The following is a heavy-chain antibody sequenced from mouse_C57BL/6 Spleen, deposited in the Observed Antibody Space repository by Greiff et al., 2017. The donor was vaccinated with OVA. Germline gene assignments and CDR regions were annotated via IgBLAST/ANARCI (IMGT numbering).Heavy chain of an antibody. CDR2: ISSGSSTI. V-gene: IGHV5-17*01. D-gene: IGHD1-1*01. CDR1: GFTFSDYG. J-gene: IGHJ1*03. CDR3: ARRYYGSSLWYFDV. Sequence: DVMLVESGGGLVKPGGSLKLSCAASGFTFSDYGMHWVRQAPEKGLEWVAYISSGSSTIYYADTVKGRFTISRDNAKNTLFLQMTSLRSEDTAMYYCARRYYGSSLWYFDVWGTGTTVTVSS.